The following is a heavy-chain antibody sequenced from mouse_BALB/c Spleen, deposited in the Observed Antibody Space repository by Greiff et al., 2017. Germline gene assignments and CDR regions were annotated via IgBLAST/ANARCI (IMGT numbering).Heavy chain of an antibody. V-gene: IGHV5-6-5*01. CDR3: AREGYYYGSSIPYAMDY. D-gene: IGHD1-1*01. J-gene: IGHJ4*01. CDR1: GFTFGSYA. CDR2: ISSGGST. Sequence: EVKLVESGGGLVKPGGSLKLSCAASGFTFGSYAMSWVRQTPEKRLEWVASISSGGSTYYPDSVKGRFTISRDNARNILYLQMSSLRSEDTAMYYCAREGYYYGSSIPYAMDYWGQGTSVTVSS.